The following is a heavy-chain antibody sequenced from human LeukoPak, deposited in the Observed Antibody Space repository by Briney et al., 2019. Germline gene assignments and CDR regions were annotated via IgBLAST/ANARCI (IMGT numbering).Heavy chain of an antibody. CDR2: ISYDGSNK. Sequence: PGGSLRLSCAASGFTFSSYGMHWVRQAPGKGLEWVAVISYDGSNKYYADSVKGRFTISRDNSKNTLYLQMNSLRAEDTAVYYCAGEREGYCSSTSCPDYWGQGTLVTVSS. J-gene: IGHJ4*02. CDR3: AGEREGYCSSTSCPDY. CDR1: GFTFSSYG. V-gene: IGHV3-30*03. D-gene: IGHD2-2*01.